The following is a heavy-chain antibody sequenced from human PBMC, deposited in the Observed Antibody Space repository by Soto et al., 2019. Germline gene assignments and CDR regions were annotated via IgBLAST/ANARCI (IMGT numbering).Heavy chain of an antibody. V-gene: IGHV3-74*01. CDR2: IDPYDTGI. CDR1: GFAFSSEW. J-gene: IGHJ4*02. Sequence: GGSLRLSCAASGFAFSSEWMHWVRQAPGKGLVWVSRIDPYDTGITYADSVKGRFTISRDNAKNTRYLQMNSLRAEDTAVYYCTSDTFGARDSWGQGTLVTVSS. D-gene: IGHD2-15*01. CDR3: TSDTFGARDS.